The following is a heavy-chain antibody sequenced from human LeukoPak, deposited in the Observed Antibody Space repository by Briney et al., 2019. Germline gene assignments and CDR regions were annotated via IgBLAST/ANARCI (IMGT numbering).Heavy chain of an antibody. Sequence: GGSLRLSCAASGFTVSSNYMSWVRQAPGKGLEWVSVSYSSGSTYYADSVKGRFIISRDNSKNTLYLQMNSLRAEDTAVYYCASYYYDSSGPRIRQAFDIWGQGTMVTVSS. V-gene: IGHV3-53*01. CDR1: GFTVSSNY. J-gene: IGHJ3*02. D-gene: IGHD3-22*01. CDR2: SYSSGST. CDR3: ASYYYDSSGPRIRQAFDI.